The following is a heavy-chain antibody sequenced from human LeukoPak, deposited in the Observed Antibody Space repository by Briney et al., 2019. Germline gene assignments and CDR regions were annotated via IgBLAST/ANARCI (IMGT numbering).Heavy chain of an antibody. CDR1: GGSISSYY. Sequence: PSETLSLTCTVSGGSISSYYWSWIRQPPGKGLEWIGYIYYSGSTYYNPSLKSRVTISVDTSKNQFSLKLSSVTAADTAVYYCARDTGIAAAGRALDAFDIWGQGTMVTVSS. CDR3: ARDTGIAAAGRALDAFDI. CDR2: IYYSGST. J-gene: IGHJ3*02. D-gene: IGHD6-13*01. V-gene: IGHV4-59*12.